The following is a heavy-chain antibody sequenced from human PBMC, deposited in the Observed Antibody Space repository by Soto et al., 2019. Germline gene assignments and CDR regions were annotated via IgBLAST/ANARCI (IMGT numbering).Heavy chain of an antibody. CDR3: ARLTGSGMDYYYMDV. CDR2: IYYSGST. Sequence: PSETLSVTCTVSCGSISSGGYYWSWIRQHPGKGLEWIGYIYYSGSTYYNPSLKSRVTISVDTSKNQFSLKLSSVTAADTAVHYCARLTGSGMDYYYMDVWRKGTTVTVS. J-gene: IGHJ6*03. V-gene: IGHV4-31*03. D-gene: IGHD3-9*01. CDR1: CGSISSGGYY.